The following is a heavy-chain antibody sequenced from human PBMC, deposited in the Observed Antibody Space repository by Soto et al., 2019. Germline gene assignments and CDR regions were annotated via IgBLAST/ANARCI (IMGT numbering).Heavy chain of an antibody. D-gene: IGHD5-12*01. CDR1: GYSISSGFY. CDR3: ANQRSREGYNCIEY. V-gene: IGHV4-38-2*01. J-gene: IGHJ4*02. Sequence: PSATLSLTCAVSGYSISSGFYWGWIRQPPGKGLEWIGIMFHSGSTYYNPSLQSRVTISVDTSKNQVSLKLTSVTVADTAVYFCANQRSREGYNCIEYWGQGIQVTVSS. CDR2: MFHSGST.